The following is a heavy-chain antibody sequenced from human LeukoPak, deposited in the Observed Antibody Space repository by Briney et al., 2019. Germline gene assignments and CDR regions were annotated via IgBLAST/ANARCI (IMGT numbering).Heavy chain of an antibody. CDR1: GFTFSSYW. J-gene: IGHJ4*02. CDR2: IKQDGSEK. CDR3: ASDQELRITFGGDIAD. D-gene: IGHD3-16*01. V-gene: IGHV3-7*04. Sequence: PGGSLRLSCAASGFTFSSYWMSWVRQAPGKGLEWVANIKQDGSEKYYVDSVKGRFTISRDNSNNTLYLQMNSLRAEDTAVYYCASDQELRITFGGDIADWGQGTLVTVSS.